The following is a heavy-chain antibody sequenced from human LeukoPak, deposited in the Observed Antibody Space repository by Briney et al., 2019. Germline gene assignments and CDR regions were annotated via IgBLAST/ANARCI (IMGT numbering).Heavy chain of an antibody. CDR3: ARSVGSSWFDAFDI. D-gene: IGHD6-13*01. CDR1: GFTFSSYW. V-gene: IGHV3-7*01. J-gene: IGHJ3*02. Sequence: GGSLRLSCAASGFTFSSYWMSWVRQAPGKGLERVANIKQDGSEKYYVDSVKGRFTISRDNAKNSLYLQMNSLRAEDTAVYYCARSVGSSWFDAFDIWGQGTMVTVSS. CDR2: IKQDGSEK.